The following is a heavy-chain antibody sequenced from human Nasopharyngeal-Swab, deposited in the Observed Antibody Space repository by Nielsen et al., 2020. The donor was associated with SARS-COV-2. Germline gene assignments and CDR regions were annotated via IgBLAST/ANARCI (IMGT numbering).Heavy chain of an antibody. Sequence: SVKVSCKASGGTFSSYAISWVRQAPGQGLEWMGGIIPIFGTANYAQKFQGRVTITADESTSTAYMELSSLRSEDTAVYYCARVRDYGDSLLFDYWGQGTLVTVSS. J-gene: IGHJ4*02. CDR3: ARVRDYGDSLLFDY. V-gene: IGHV1-69*13. D-gene: IGHD4-17*01. CDR2: IIPIFGTA. CDR1: GGTFSSYA.